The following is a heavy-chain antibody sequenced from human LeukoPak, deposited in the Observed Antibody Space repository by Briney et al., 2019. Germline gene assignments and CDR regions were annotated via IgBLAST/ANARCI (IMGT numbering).Heavy chain of an antibody. CDR3: AIGPMSSWE. Sequence: PGGSLRLSCAASGFTFSSYWIHWVRQTPGKGLVWVSRVNSDGSRTNYADSVKGRFTISRDNAKNTLYLQMNSLRAEDTAVYYCAIGPMSSWEWGQGTLVTVSS. CDR1: GFTFSSYW. J-gene: IGHJ4*02. D-gene: IGHD1-26*01. V-gene: IGHV3-74*01. CDR2: VNSDGSRT.